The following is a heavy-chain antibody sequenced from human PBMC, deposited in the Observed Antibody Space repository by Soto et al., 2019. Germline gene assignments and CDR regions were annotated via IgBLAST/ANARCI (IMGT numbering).Heavy chain of an antibody. CDR3: ARVLKASDFWSGYYSNWFDP. CDR2: IYYSGST. J-gene: IGHJ5*02. V-gene: IGHV4-59*12. Sequence: SETLSLTCSVSGGYISHYYWSWIRQPPGKGLEWIGYIYYSGSTNYNPSLKSRVTISVDTSKNQFSLKLSSVTAADTAVYYCARVLKASDFWSGYYSNWFDPWGQGTLVTVSS. D-gene: IGHD3-3*01. CDR1: GGYISHYY.